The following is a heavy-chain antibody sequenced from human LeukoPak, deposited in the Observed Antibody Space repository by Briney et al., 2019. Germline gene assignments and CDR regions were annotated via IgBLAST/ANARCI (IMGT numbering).Heavy chain of an antibody. Sequence: ASVNVSCKASGYTFTIYDINWVRQATGQGLEWMGWMNPNSGNTGYAQKFQGRVTMTRNTSISTAYMELSSLRSEDTAVYYCAREMGGGWYGDYWGQGTLVTVSS. J-gene: IGHJ4*02. CDR2: MNPNSGNT. D-gene: IGHD6-19*01. CDR3: AREMGGGWYGDY. CDR1: GYTFTIYD. V-gene: IGHV1-8*01.